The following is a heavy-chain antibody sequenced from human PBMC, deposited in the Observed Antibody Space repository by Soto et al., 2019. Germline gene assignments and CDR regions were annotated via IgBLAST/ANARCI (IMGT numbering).Heavy chain of an antibody. CDR1: GGSFGSSAYY. J-gene: IGHJ5*02. CDR3: ARGSIAAAGDWFDP. V-gene: IGHV4-61*02. Sequence: PSETLSLTCAVSGGSFGSSAYYWSWIRQPAGKGLEWIGRIYTSGSTNYNPSLKSRVTMSVDTSKNQFSLKLSSVTAADTAVYYCARGSIAAAGDWFDPWGQGTLVTVSS. D-gene: IGHD6-13*01. CDR2: IYTSGST.